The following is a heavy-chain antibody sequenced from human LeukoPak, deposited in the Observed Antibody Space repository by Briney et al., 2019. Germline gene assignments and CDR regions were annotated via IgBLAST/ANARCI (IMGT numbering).Heavy chain of an antibody. CDR1: GDLIIGAPYY. Sequence: PSETLSLTCSVSGDLIIGAPYYWSWVRQHPGKGLEWIAYTYYSGNTYYNPSLKSRTTLSVDTSKNQFSLNLTSVTAADTAVYFCARVVGSTSWFDSWGHGTLVTVSS. CDR2: TYYSGNT. CDR3: ARVVGSTSWFDS. D-gene: IGHD1-26*01. V-gene: IGHV4-31*03. J-gene: IGHJ5*01.